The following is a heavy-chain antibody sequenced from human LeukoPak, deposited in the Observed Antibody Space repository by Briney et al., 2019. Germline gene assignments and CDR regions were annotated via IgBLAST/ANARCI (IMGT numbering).Heavy chain of an antibody. CDR2: MTGSSSII. J-gene: IGHJ4*02. CDR1: GFTFSSYA. V-gene: IGHV3-48*01. Sequence: GGSLRLSCAASGFTFSSYAMSWVRQAPGKGLEWVSDMTGSSSIISYADSVKGRFTISRDNAKNSLYLQMNGLRAEDTAVYYCARVRSGYYFDYWGQGTLVTVSS. CDR3: ARVRSGYYFDY. D-gene: IGHD3-22*01.